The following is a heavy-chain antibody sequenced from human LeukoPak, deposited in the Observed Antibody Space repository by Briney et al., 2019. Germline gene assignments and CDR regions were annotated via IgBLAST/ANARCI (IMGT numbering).Heavy chain of an antibody. CDR2: IKQDGSEK. J-gene: IGHJ5*02. V-gene: IGHV3-7*03. Sequence: GGSLRLSCAASGFTFSSYWMSWVRQAPGKGLEWVANIKQDGSEKYYVDSVKGRFTISRDNAKNSLYLQMNSLRAEDTAVYYCAKHKPSGIVGATYNWFDPWGQGTLVTVSS. D-gene: IGHD1-26*01. CDR3: AKHKPSGIVGATYNWFDP. CDR1: GFTFSSYW.